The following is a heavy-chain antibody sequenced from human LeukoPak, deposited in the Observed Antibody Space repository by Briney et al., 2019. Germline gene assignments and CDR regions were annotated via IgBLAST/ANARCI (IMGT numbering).Heavy chain of an antibody. V-gene: IGHV3-30*03. CDR2: ISYDGSNK. CDR3: ARDPAPAGLPAGGPLGFDY. CDR1: GFTFSSYG. D-gene: IGHD6-13*01. Sequence: GGSLRLSCAASGFTFSSYGMHWVRQAPGKGLEWVAVISYDGSNKYYADSVKGRFTISRDNSKNTLYLQMNSLRAEDTAVYYCARDPAPAGLPAGGPLGFDYWGQGTLVTVSS. J-gene: IGHJ4*02.